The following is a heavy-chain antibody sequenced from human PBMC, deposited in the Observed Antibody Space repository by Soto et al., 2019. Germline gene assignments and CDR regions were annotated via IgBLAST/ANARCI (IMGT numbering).Heavy chain of an antibody. CDR2: ISVSGGST. CDR3: ARLQLWAPGWFDP. Sequence: PGGSLRLACAASGFTFSSYAMSWVRQAPGKGLEWVSAISVSGGSTYYADSVKGRFTISRDNSKNTLYLQMNSLRAEDTAVYYCARLQLWAPGWFDPWGRGTLVTVSS. V-gene: IGHV3-23*01. CDR1: GFTFSSYA. J-gene: IGHJ5*02. D-gene: IGHD5-18*01.